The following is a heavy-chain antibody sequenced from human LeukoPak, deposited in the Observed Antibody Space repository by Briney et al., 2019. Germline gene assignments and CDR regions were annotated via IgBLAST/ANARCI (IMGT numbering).Heavy chain of an antibody. CDR2: IWYDGSNK. Sequence: PGGSLRLSCAASGFTFSSYGMHWVRQAPGKGLEWVAVIWYDGSNKYYADSVKGRFTISRDNSKNTLCLQMNSLRAEDTAVYYCARSIAAAGTDAFDIWGQGTMVTVSS. D-gene: IGHD6-13*01. CDR1: GFTFSSYG. V-gene: IGHV3-33*01. J-gene: IGHJ3*02. CDR3: ARSIAAAGTDAFDI.